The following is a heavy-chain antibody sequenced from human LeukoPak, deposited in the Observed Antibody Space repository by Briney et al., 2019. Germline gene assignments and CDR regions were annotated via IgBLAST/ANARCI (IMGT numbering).Heavy chain of an antibody. V-gene: IGHV4-34*01. CDR1: GGSFSGYY. J-gene: IGHJ6*03. D-gene: IGHD3-9*01. Sequence: SETLSLTCAVYGGSFSGYYWSWIRQPPGKGLEWIGEINHSGSTNYNPSLKSRVTISVDTSKNQFSLKLSSVTAAGTAVYYCARPGKYYDTLTGYYYYYYYMDVWGKGTTVTISS. CDR2: INHSGST. CDR3: ARPGKYYDTLTGYYYYYYYMDV.